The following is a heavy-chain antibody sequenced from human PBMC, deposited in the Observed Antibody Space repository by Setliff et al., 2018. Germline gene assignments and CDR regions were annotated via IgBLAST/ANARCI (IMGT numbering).Heavy chain of an antibody. D-gene: IGHD2-2*01. CDR2: IWHDGTNK. CDR3: ARTYCSDTSCYDYYYYMDV. J-gene: IGHJ6*03. CDR1: GFTFSDYY. Sequence: PGGSLRLSCVASGFTFSDYYMSWIRQAPGKGLEWVAIIWHDGTNKYYADSVKGRFDISRDSSKNTVYLQMNSLTAEDTAMYYCARTYCSDTSCYDYYYYMDVWGKGTTVTVSS. V-gene: IGHV3-33*08.